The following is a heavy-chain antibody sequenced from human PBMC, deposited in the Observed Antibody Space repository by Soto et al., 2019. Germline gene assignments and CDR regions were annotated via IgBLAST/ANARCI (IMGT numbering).Heavy chain of an antibody. CDR3: XTQRWLAPVYYHYGMDV. D-gene: IGHD5-12*01. CDR1: GFTLSSYS. CDR2: ISSSSSSTI. Sequence: PGGSLRLSCAASGFTLSSYSMNWVRQAPGKGLEWVSYISSSSSSTIHYADSVKGRFTISRDNGKNSVYLQMNSLRDKDTAVYYCXTQRWLAPVYYHYGMDVWGQGTPVTVSS. J-gene: IGHJ6*02. V-gene: IGHV3-48*02.